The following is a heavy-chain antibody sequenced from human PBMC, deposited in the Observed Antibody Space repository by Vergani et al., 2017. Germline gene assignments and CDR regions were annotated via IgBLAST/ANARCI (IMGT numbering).Heavy chain of an antibody. CDR2: IIPLFGTT. CDR3: ARGDFHDHVSHNWYDP. Sequence: QVQLVQSGAELKKPGSSVKVSCKASGDSISTHSFSWVRQAPGQGLEWIGVIIPLFGTTYYAPKFQGIVTLTADETTSTGYLETRSLTSEDTAVYFCARGDFHDHVSHNWYDPGGQGTLV. V-gene: IGHV1-69*01. CDR1: GDSISTHS. J-gene: IGHJ5*02. D-gene: IGHD1-14*01.